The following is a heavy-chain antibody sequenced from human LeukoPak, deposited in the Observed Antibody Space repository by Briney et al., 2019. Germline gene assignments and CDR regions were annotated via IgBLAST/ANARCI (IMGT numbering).Heavy chain of an antibody. D-gene: IGHD5-24*01. J-gene: IGHJ4*02. Sequence: ASVKVSCKASGYTFTDRYIHWVRQAPGQGLEWMGWINPNSGGTNYAQKFQGRVTMTRDTSISTAYMELSRLRSDDTAVYYCAREMATINRGLDYWGQGTLVTVSS. CDR2: INPNSGGT. CDR3: AREMATINRGLDY. V-gene: IGHV1-2*02. CDR1: GYTFTDRY.